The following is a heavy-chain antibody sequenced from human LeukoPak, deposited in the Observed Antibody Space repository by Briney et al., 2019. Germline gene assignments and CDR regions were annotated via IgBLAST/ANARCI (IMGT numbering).Heavy chain of an antibody. D-gene: IGHD2-21*01. V-gene: IGHV4-31*03. CDR3: ATPYCGTISCLDVFDV. J-gene: IGHJ3*01. Sequence: PSETLSLTCTVSGVSISSDKYYWSWIRQRPGKGLEWIGYMYYSGSTPYNPSLRSRVSISLDSPKNQFSLKLNSVSAADTAVYYCATPYCGTISCLDVFDVWGQGKMVTVSP. CDR1: GVSISSDKYY. CDR2: MYYSGST.